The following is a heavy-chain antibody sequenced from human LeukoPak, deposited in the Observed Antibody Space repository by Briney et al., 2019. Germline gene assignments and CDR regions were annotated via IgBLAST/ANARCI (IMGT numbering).Heavy chain of an antibody. Sequence: NPSETLSLTCTVSDYSISSHYYWGWIRRPPGKGLEWIGSMYYRGNTYYNPSLKSRVTISVDTSKNQFSLQLSSVTAADTAVYYCTRDFRDYGDFLNWLDPWGQGTLVTVSS. CDR1: DYSISSHYY. CDR3: TRDFRDYGDFLNWLDP. D-gene: IGHD4-17*01. CDR2: MYYRGNT. J-gene: IGHJ5*02. V-gene: IGHV4-38-2*02.